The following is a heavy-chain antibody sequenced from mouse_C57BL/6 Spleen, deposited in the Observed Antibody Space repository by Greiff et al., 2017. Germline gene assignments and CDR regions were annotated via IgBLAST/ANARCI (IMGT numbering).Heavy chain of an antibody. D-gene: IGHD4-1*01. CDR2: ISYDGSN. CDR3: ARDGTGTNFDY. CDR1: GYSITSGYY. J-gene: IGHJ2*01. V-gene: IGHV3-6*01. Sequence: EVQLQQSGPGLVKPSQSLSLTCSVTGYSITSGYYWNWIRQFPGNKLEWMGYISYDGSNNYNPSLKNRISITRDTSKNQFFLKLNSVTTEDTATYYCARDGTGTNFDYWGQGTTLTVSS.